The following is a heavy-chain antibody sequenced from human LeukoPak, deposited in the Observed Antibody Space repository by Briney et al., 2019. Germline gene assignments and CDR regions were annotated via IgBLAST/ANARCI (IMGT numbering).Heavy chain of an antibody. Sequence: PGGSLRLSCAASGFTFSSHAMSWVRQAPGKGLEWVSAISGSGGSTYYADSVKGRFTISRDNSKNTLYLQMNSLRAEDTAVYYCAKDRSSGWYEIYYFDYWGQGTLVTVSS. CDR1: GFTFSSHA. D-gene: IGHD6-19*01. V-gene: IGHV3-23*01. J-gene: IGHJ4*02. CDR3: AKDRSSGWYEIYYFDY. CDR2: ISGSGGST.